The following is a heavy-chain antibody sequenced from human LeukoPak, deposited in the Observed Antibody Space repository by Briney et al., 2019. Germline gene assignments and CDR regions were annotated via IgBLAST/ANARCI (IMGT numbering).Heavy chain of an antibody. D-gene: IGHD6-13*01. Sequence: GGSLRLSCAASGFTFTSHPMNWVRQAPGKGLEWVSAISVNGDTTYYADSVKGRFTISRDNSKNTVFLQMNSLRVDDTAVYYCARGPLIAAAGTWWGQGTLVTVSS. CDR2: ISVNGDTT. CDR3: ARGPLIAAAGTW. V-gene: IGHV3-23*01. J-gene: IGHJ4*02. CDR1: GFTFTSHP.